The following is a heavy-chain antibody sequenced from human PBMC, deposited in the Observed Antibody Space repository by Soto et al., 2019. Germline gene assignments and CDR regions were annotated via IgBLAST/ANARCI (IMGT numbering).Heavy chain of an antibody. Sequence: PSETLSLTCAVSGYSISSGYYWGWIRQPPGKGLEWIGSIDHSGSTYYNPSLKSRVTISVDTSKNQFSLKLSSVTAADTAVYYCARGFGRGWYERGSFYDYWGQGTLVTVSS. D-gene: IGHD6-19*01. CDR2: IDHSGST. V-gene: IGHV4-38-2*01. CDR3: ARGFGRGWYERGSFYDY. CDR1: GYSISSGYY. J-gene: IGHJ4*02.